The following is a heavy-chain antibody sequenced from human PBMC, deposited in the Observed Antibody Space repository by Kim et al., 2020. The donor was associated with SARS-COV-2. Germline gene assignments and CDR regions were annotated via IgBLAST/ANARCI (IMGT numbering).Heavy chain of an antibody. Sequence: SETLSITCTVSGGSISSGDYYWSWIRQPPGKGLEWIGYIYYSGSTYYNPSLKSRVTISVDTSKNQFSLKLSSVTAADTAVYYCASYDIDSTDAFDIWGQGTMVTVSS. V-gene: IGHV4-30-4*01. CDR2: IYYSGST. D-gene: IGHD3-9*01. J-gene: IGHJ3*02. CDR1: GGSISSGDYY. CDR3: ASYDIDSTDAFDI.